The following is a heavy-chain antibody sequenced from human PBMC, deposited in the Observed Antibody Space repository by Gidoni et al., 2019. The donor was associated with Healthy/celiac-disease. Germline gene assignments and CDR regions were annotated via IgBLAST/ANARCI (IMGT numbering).Heavy chain of an antibody. CDR3: ATRSIVGATTWRLYGMDV. J-gene: IGHJ6*02. D-gene: IGHD1-26*01. V-gene: IGHV1-69*01. CDR1: GGTVSSYA. CDR2: IIPIFGTA. Sequence: QVQLVQSGAEVKKPGSSVKVSCKASGGTVSSYATSWVRQAPGQGLEWMGGIIPIFGTANSAQKFHGRVTITADESTSTAYMELSSLRSEDTAVYYCATRSIVGATTWRLYGMDVWGQGTTVTVSS.